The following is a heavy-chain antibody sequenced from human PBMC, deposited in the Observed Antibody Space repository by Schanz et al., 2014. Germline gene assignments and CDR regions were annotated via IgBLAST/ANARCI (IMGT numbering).Heavy chain of an antibody. J-gene: IGHJ4*02. CDR1: GFTFTNYA. V-gene: IGHV3-23*04. Sequence: EVQLVESGGDLVKPGGSLRLSCAASGFTFTNYAMTWVRQAPGKGLEWVSGISGSGGSTYDADSVKGRFTISRDNSKNTLYLQMNSLRAEDTAVYYCAKDHAGSDILTALGNWGQGTLVTVSS. D-gene: IGHD3-9*01. CDR3: AKDHAGSDILTALGN. CDR2: ISGSGGST.